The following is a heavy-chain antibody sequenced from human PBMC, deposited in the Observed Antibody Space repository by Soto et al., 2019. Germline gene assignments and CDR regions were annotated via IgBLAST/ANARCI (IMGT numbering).Heavy chain of an antibody. Sequence: PSETLSLTCTVSGGSISSGGYYWSWIRQHPGKGLEWIGYIYYSGSTYYNPSLKSRVTISVDTSKNQFSLKLSSVTAADTAVYYCARVPWGRITAGFDYWGQGTLVTVSS. CDR1: GGSISSGGYY. CDR3: ARVPWGRITAGFDY. J-gene: IGHJ4*02. D-gene: IGHD6-13*01. CDR2: IYYSGST. V-gene: IGHV4-31*03.